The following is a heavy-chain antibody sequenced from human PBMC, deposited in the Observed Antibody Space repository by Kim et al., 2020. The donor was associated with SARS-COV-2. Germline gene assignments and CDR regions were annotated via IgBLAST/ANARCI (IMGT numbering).Heavy chain of an antibody. CDR2: IYSGGST. J-gene: IGHJ4*02. D-gene: IGHD2-21*01. CDR1: GFTVSSNY. Sequence: GGSLRLSCAASGFTVSSNYMSWVRQAPGKGLEWVSVIYSGGSTYYADSVKGRFTISRDNSKNTLYLQMNSLRAEDTAVYYCARNCGGDCYSPFQFDYWGQGTLVTVSS. V-gene: IGHV3-53*01. CDR3: ARNCGGDCYSPFQFDY.